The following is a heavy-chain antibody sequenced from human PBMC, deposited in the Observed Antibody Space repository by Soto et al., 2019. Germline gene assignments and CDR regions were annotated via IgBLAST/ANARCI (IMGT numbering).Heavy chain of an antibody. D-gene: IGHD2-2*03. Sequence: GGSLRLSCAASGFAFSSYALHWVRRAPGKGLEWVSAIGTGGDTYYADSVMGRFTISRDNAKKSLYLHMNSLIAEDMAVYYCARAVGYCSSTSCYREWFDPWGQGTLVTVSS. J-gene: IGHJ5*02. CDR2: IGTGGDT. V-gene: IGHV3-13*01. CDR1: GFAFSSYA. CDR3: ARAVGYCSSTSCYREWFDP.